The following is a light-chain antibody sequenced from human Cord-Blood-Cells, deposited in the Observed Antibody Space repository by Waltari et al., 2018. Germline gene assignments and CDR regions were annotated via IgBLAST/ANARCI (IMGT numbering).Light chain of an antibody. V-gene: IGLV2-23*01. J-gene: IGLJ3*02. CDR2: EGR. CDR1: SSDVGRYNL. Sequence: QSALTQPASVSGSPGQSITIPCTGTSSDVGRYNLVSWYQQHPGKAPKLMIYEGRKRPSGVSNRFSGSKSGNTASLAISGLQAEDEADYYCCSYAGSSTLVFGGGTKLTVL. CDR3: CSYAGSSTLV.